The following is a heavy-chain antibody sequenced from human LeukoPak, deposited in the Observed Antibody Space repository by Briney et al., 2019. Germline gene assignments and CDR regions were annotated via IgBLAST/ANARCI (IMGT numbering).Heavy chain of an antibody. D-gene: IGHD6-19*01. Sequence: GGSLRLSCAASGFTFSSYAMHWVRQAPGKELEWVAVISYDGSNKYYADSVKGRFTISRDNSKNTLYLQMNSLRAEDTAVYYCARGVNLRSSGWYGAFDIWGQGTMVTVSS. CDR1: GFTFSSYA. J-gene: IGHJ3*02. CDR2: ISYDGSNK. CDR3: ARGVNLRSSGWYGAFDI. V-gene: IGHV3-30-3*01.